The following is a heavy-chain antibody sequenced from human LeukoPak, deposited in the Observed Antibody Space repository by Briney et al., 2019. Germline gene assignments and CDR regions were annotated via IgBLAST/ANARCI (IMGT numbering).Heavy chain of an antibody. D-gene: IGHD2-2*02. CDR1: GGTFSSYA. CDR3: ARAEEDCSSTSCYTPEWFDP. V-gene: IGHV1-69*01. CDR2: IIPIFGTA. J-gene: IGHJ5*02. Sequence: SVKVSCKASGGTFSSYAISWVRQAPGQGLEWMGGIIPIFGTANYAQKFQGRVTITADESTSTAYMELSSLRSEDTAVCYCARAEEDCSSTSCYTPEWFDPWGQGTLVTVSS.